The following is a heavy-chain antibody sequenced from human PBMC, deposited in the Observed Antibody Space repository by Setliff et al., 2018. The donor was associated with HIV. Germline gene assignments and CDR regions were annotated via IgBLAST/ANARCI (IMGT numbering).Heavy chain of an antibody. D-gene: IGHD3-3*01. CDR3: ARPWGGLVQTANYFDS. J-gene: IGHJ4*02. V-gene: IGHV1-69*13. CDR2: IIPIFGTT. CDR1: GGSVTTYG. Sequence: ASVMVSCKASGGSVTTYGITWVRQAPGQGLEWMGGIIPIFGTTKYAQKFQGRVTISADESTRTANMELSSLTVEDTAVYFCARPWGGLVQTANYFDSWGQGTLVTRLL.